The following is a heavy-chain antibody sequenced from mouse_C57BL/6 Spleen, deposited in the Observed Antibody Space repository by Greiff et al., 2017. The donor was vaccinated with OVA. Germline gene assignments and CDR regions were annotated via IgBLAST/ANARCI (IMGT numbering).Heavy chain of an antibody. Sequence: QVQLQQPGAELVKPGASVKLSCKASGYTFTSYWMHWVKQRPGQGLEWIGMIHPNSGSTNYKEKFKSKATLTVDKSSSTAYMQLSSLTSEDSAVYYCASFYGYDDAMDYWGQGTSVTVSS. J-gene: IGHJ4*01. V-gene: IGHV1-64*01. D-gene: IGHD2-2*01. CDR3: ASFYGYDDAMDY. CDR1: GYTFTSYW. CDR2: IHPNSGST.